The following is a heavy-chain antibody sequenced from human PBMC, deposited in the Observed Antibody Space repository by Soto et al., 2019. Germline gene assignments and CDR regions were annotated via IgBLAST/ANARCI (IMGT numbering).Heavy chain of an antibody. CDR2: IYSGGST. Sequence: GGSLRLSCAASGFTVSSNYMSWVRQAPGKGLEWVSVIYSGGSTYYADSVKGRFTISRDNSKNTLYLQMNSLRAEDTAVYYCARVGYDSSGSYYKSYWYFDLWGRGTLVTVSS. V-gene: IGHV3-53*01. CDR1: GFTVSSNY. CDR3: ARVGYDSSGSYYKSYWYFDL. J-gene: IGHJ2*01. D-gene: IGHD3-22*01.